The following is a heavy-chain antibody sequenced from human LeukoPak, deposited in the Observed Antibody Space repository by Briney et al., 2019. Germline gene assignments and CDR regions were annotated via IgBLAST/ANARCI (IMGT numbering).Heavy chain of an antibody. CDR1: GFTFNRNA. D-gene: IGHD6-19*01. CDR3: VRRGDASSGWGDHDF. CDR2: IGGSGDKT. J-gene: IGHJ4*02. Sequence: GGSLTLSCAASGFTFNRNAISWLRQAPGKGLEWVSPIGGSGDKTFYADSVKGRFTISRDNSKNMVHLQMNSLTGEDTALYYCVRRGDASSGWGDHDFWGQGALVTVSS. V-gene: IGHV3-23*01.